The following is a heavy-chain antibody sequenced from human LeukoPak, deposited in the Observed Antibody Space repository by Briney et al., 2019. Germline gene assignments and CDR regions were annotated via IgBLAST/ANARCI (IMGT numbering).Heavy chain of an antibody. Sequence: PGGSLRLSCAASGFTFTSYAMSWVRQAPGKGLEWVAAISGSGSNTYYADSVKGRVTISRDNSKNTLYLQMNSLRAEDTAVYYCAKDAYSYGHLDYWGQGTLVTVSS. V-gene: IGHV3-23*01. CDR1: GFTFTSYA. J-gene: IGHJ4*02. CDR3: AKDAYSYGHLDY. D-gene: IGHD5-18*01. CDR2: ISGSGSNT.